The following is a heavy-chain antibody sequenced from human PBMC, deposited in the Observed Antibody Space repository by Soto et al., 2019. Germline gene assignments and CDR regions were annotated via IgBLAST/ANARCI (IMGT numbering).Heavy chain of an antibody. CDR2: IKQDGSEK. Sequence: GGSLRLSCAASGFTFSSYWMSWVRQAPGKGLEWVANIKQDGSEKYYVDSVKGRFTNSRDNAKNSLYLQMNSLRAEDTAVYYCARDLYYDVKDYYYGSGSYSYYYYMDVWGKGTTVTVSS. J-gene: IGHJ6*03. V-gene: IGHV3-7*01. D-gene: IGHD3-10*01. CDR3: ARDLYYDVKDYYYGSGSYSYYYYMDV. CDR1: GFTFSSYW.